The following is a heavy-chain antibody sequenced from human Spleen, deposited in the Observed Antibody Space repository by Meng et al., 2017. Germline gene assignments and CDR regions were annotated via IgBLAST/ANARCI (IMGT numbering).Heavy chain of an antibody. J-gene: IGHJ4*02. D-gene: IGHD4-11*01. CDR2: INIENGYP. CDR1: GYSFTTYN. CDR3: ARGSNPENDY. V-gene: IGHV1-3*04. Sequence: QVQLVQSGAEVKKPGASGNVSCKASGYSFTTYNMHCVRQAPGQSLEWMGWINIENGYPKYSERFQGRVTFTRDTSASTAYMELTSLTSEDTAVYYCARGSNPENDYWGQGTLVTVSS.